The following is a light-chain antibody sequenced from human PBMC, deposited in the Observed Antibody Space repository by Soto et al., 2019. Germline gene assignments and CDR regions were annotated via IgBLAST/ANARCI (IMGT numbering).Light chain of an antibody. CDR1: QSVSSC. J-gene: IGKJ5*01. CDR3: QQRRNWYPAIT. V-gene: IGKV3-11*01. CDR2: DAS. Sequence: EIVLTQSPATLSLSAGERATISCRASQSVSSCLAWYQQKPGQAPRLLIYDASNRPTGIPARLSGSGSGTDFTLTISSLQPEDFSVYYCQQRRNWYPAITFGQGTRLEIK.